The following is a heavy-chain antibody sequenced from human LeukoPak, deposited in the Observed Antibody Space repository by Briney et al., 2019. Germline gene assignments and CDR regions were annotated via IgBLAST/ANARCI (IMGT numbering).Heavy chain of an antibody. Sequence: GGSLRLSCAASGFTFRSYAMNWVRQAPGKGLEWVSAISGSGGSTYYADSVKGRFTISRDNSKNTLYLQMNSLRAEDTAVYYCAKKVGATEGLPFAYWGQGTLVTVSS. CDR3: AKKVGATEGLPFAY. V-gene: IGHV3-23*01. J-gene: IGHJ4*02. CDR2: ISGSGGST. D-gene: IGHD1-26*01. CDR1: GFTFRSYA.